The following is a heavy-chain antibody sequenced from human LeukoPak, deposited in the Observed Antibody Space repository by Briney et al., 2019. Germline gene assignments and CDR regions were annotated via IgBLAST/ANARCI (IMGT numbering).Heavy chain of an antibody. J-gene: IGHJ4*02. V-gene: IGHV1-24*01. CDR1: GYTLTELS. CDR3: ATAWRIAAQGFDY. CDR2: LDPEDGDT. D-gene: IGHD6-6*01. Sequence: ASVKVSCKVSGYTLTELSMHWVRQAPGKGLEWMGGLDPEDGDTIYAQKFQGRVTMTEDTSTDTAYMELSSLRSEDTAVYYCATAWRIAAQGFDYWGQGTLVTVSS.